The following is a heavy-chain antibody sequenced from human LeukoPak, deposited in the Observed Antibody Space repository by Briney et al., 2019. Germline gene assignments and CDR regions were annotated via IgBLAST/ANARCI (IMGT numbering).Heavy chain of an antibody. V-gene: IGHV3-21*01. CDR3: ARDDPVVYATYDH. J-gene: IGHJ4*02. CDR1: GFTFDDYA. D-gene: IGHD2-8*02. CDR2: ISSSSSYI. Sequence: GGSLRLSCTASGFTFDDYAMHWVRQAPGRGLEWVSGISSSSSYIYYADSVKGRFTISRDNAKSSLFLQMTSLRADDTAVYYCARDDPVVYATYDHWGQGTLVTVSS.